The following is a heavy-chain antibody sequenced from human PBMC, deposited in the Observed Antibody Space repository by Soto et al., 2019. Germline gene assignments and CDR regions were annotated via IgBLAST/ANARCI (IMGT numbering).Heavy chain of an antibody. Sequence: QLQLQESGPGLVQHSEPLSLTCTVSGGSISSSSYYWDWIRQPPGKGLEWIGSIYYGESTYYNPSLKSRVAFSVKTSKDHFSLTLRYVTAADKAVYYCARHRWELRDYVGQGTLVIFSS. CDR3: ARHRWELRDY. CDR2: IYYGEST. CDR1: GGSISSSSYY. D-gene: IGHD1-26*01. V-gene: IGHV4-39*01. J-gene: IGHJ4*02.